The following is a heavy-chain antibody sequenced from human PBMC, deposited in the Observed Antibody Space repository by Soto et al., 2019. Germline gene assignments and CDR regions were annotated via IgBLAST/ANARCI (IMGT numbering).Heavy chain of an antibody. J-gene: IGHJ6*02. V-gene: IGHV3-53*01. D-gene: IGHD3-16*01. CDR1: GFTVTSNY. Sequence: HPGGSLRLSCAASGFTVTSNYMSWVRQAPGRGLELVSVLYSNGFKHYAGSVRSQFTTSRDKAKNTRYLHKTSLTPDDTAVYYCETESNTHITSYNCGLDIWGQGTAVTVSS. CDR3: ETESNTHITSYNCGLDI. CDR2: LYSNGFK.